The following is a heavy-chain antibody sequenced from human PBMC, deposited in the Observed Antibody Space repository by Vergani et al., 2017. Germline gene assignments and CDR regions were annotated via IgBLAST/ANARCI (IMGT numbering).Heavy chain of an antibody. CDR3: AGAAEVRYFDWLSPHFDY. CDR1: GFTFSSYS. J-gene: IGHJ4*02. V-gene: IGHV3-21*01. Sequence: EVQLVESGGGLVKPGGSLRLSCAASGFTFSSYSMNWVRQAPGKGLEWVSSISSSSGYIYYADSVQGRFTISRDNAKNSLYLQMNSLRAEDAAVYYCAGAAEVRYFDWLSPHFDYWGQGTLVTVSS. CDR2: ISSSSGYI. D-gene: IGHD3-9*01.